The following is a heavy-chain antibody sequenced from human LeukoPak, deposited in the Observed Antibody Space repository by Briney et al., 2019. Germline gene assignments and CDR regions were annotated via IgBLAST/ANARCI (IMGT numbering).Heavy chain of an antibody. J-gene: IGHJ3*01. D-gene: IGHD2/OR15-2a*01. V-gene: IGHV3-23*01. Sequence: GGSLRLTCAASGFTFDNYAMSWVSHAPEKGLEWVSGISDRGDRTYYTDSMKDRFTISRDNSKNTLSVQMNSLRAEDTAVYYCAKYRTPFYFHAIDVWGLGTMVIVSS. CDR3: AKYRTPFYFHAIDV. CDR2: ISDRGDRT. CDR1: GFTFDNYA.